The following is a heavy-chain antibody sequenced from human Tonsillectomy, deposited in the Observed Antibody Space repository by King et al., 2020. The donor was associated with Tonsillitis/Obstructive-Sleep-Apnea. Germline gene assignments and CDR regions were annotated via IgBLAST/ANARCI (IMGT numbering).Heavy chain of an antibody. CDR3: ARNYFADTGGYYY. J-gene: IGHJ4*02. V-gene: IGHV5-10-1*03. CDR2: IDLTDSYT. CDR1: GYCFTSYW. D-gene: IGHD3-22*01. Sequence: VQLVQSGVEVKKPGESLRISCKDSGYCFTSYWITWVRQMPGKGLEWMGRIDLTDSYTNYSPSFQGHVTISADKSLSTAYLQLSSLKAADTAMYYCARNYFADTGGYYYWGQGALVTVSS.